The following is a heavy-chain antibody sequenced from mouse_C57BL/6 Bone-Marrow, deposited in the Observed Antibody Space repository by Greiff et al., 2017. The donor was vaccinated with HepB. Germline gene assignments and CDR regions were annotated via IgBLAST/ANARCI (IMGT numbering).Heavy chain of an antibody. CDR2: INPSNGGT. CDR1: GYTFTSYW. Sequence: QVQLQQPGTELVKPGASVKLSCKASGYTFTSYWMHWVKQRPGQGLEWIGNINPSNGGTNYNEKFKSKATLTVDKSSSTAYMQLSSLTSEDSAVYYCAIYGSGYVNCYAMDYWGQGTSVTVSS. D-gene: IGHD1-1*01. J-gene: IGHJ4*01. CDR3: AIYGSGYVNCYAMDY. V-gene: IGHV1-53*01.